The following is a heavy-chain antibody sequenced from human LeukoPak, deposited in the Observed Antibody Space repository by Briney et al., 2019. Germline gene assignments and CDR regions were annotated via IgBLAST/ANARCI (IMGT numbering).Heavy chain of an antibody. CDR1: GFTFSSYS. CDR2: ISSSSSYI. D-gene: IGHD2-2*01. CDR3: ARVRGCSSTSCHLVPDY. V-gene: IGHV3-21*01. Sequence: GGSLRLSCAASGFTFSSYSMNWVRQAPGKGLEWVSSISSSSSYIYYADSVKGRFTISRDNAKNSLYLQMNSLRAEDTAVYYCARVRGCSSTSCHLVPDYWGQGTLVTVSS. J-gene: IGHJ4*02.